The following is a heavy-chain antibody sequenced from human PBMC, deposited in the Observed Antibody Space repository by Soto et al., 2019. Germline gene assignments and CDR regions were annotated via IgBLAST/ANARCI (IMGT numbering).Heavy chain of an antibody. CDR3: VNSARNYDYTWALGPIFDY. CDR1: VFSLSTSGVC. CDR2: IYWHDDK. D-gene: IGHD3-16*01. V-gene: IGHV2-5*01. Sequence: QITVKESGPTLVKPTQTLTLTCTFSVFSLSTSGVCVGWIRQPPGKALACLALIYWHDDKPYSPSLTSSLTLPNDTYINQVVLTMTNMDPVDTAKYYCVNSARNYDYTWALGPIFDYWGQGTLVTVSA. J-gene: IGHJ4*02.